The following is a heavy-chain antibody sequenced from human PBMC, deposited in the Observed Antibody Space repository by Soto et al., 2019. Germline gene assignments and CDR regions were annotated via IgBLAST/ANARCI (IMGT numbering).Heavy chain of an antibody. CDR3: AKDLYSRSRGTFEI. J-gene: IGHJ3*02. CDR2: ISGSGDTT. CDR1: GFTFNNCA. D-gene: IGHD1-26*01. Sequence: GGSLRLSCATSGFTFNNCAMSWVRQAPGKGLEWVSAISGSGDTTSYTDSVKGRFSISRDNSKNTMYLQLNSLRAEDTAVYHCAKDLYSRSRGTFEIWGQGTTVTVS. V-gene: IGHV3-23*01.